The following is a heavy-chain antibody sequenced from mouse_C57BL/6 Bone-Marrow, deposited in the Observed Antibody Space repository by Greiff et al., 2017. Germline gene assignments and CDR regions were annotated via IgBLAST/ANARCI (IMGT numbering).Heavy chain of an antibody. CDR3: ARSDYSNYYYFDY. V-gene: IGHV1-82*01. Sequence: QVQLQQSGPALVKPGASVKISCKASGYAFRSSWMNWVKQRPGKGLEWIGRIYPGDGDTNHNGKFKGKATLTADKSSSTASMQLSSLASEDSAVYGCARSDYSNYYYFDYWGQGTTLTVSS. CDR2: IYPGDGDT. CDR1: GYAFRSSW. J-gene: IGHJ2*01. D-gene: IGHD2-5*01.